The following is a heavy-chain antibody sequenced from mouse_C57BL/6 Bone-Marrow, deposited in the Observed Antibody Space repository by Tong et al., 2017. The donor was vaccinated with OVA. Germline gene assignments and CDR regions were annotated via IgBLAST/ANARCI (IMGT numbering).Heavy chain of an antibody. Sequence: EVQLQESGPVLVKPGASVEMSCKASGYTFTDYYMNWVKQSHGKSLEWIGVINPYNGGTSYNQKFKGKATLTVDKSSSTAYMELNSLTSEDSAVYYCARWCYYGSIDYWGQGTTLTVSS. CDR1: GYTFTDYY. D-gene: IGHD1-1*01. J-gene: IGHJ2*01. CDR3: ARWCYYGSIDY. CDR2: INPYNGGT. V-gene: IGHV1-19*01.